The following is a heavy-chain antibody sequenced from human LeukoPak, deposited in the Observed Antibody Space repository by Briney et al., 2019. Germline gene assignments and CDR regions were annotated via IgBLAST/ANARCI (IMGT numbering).Heavy chain of an antibody. CDR2: INHSGST. CDR1: GGSFSGYY. Sequence: SETLSLTCAVDGGSFSGYYWGWIRQPPGMGLECLGEINHSGSTNYNPSLKSRVTISVDTSKNQFSLRLSSVTAADTAVYYCARLQYCSGTSCYWFDPWGQGTLVTVSS. V-gene: IGHV4-34*01. CDR3: ARLQYCSGTSCYWFDP. D-gene: IGHD2-2*01. J-gene: IGHJ5*02.